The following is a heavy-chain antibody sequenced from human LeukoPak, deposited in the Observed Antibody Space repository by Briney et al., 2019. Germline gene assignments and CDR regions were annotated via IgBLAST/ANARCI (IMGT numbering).Heavy chain of an antibody. CDR2: IYTSGST. Sequence: SQTLSLTCTVSGGSISSGSYYWSWIRQPAGKGLEWIGRIYTSGSTNYNPSLKSRVTISVDTSKNQFSLKLSSVTAADTAVYYCARDYYDSSGYYAEWYFDLWGRGTLVTVSS. V-gene: IGHV4-61*02. CDR1: GGSISSGSYY. CDR3: ARDYYDSSGYYAEWYFDL. D-gene: IGHD3-22*01. J-gene: IGHJ2*01.